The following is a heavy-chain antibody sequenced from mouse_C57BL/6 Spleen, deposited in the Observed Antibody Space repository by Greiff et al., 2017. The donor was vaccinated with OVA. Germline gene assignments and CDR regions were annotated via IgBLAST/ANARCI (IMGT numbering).Heavy chain of an antibody. CDR3: ARYDYDEDYFDY. J-gene: IGHJ2*01. CDR1: GYTFTDYY. Sequence: EVQLQQSGPVLVKPGASVKMSCKASGYTFTDYYMNWVKQSHGKSLEWIGVINPYNGGTSYNQKFKGKATLTVDKSSSTAYMELNSLTSEDSAVYYCARYDYDEDYFDYWGQGTTLTVSS. CDR2: INPYNGGT. D-gene: IGHD2-4*01. V-gene: IGHV1-19*01.